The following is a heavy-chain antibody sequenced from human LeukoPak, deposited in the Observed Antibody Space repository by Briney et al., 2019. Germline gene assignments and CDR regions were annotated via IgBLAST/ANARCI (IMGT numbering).Heavy chain of an antibody. CDR3: AKALCSGGTCYRFDY. D-gene: IGHD2-15*01. J-gene: IGHJ4*02. V-gene: IGHV3-23*01. Sequence: PPGGSLRLSCAASGFTFSSYAMSWVRQAPGKGLEWVSAISGSGGSTYSADSVKGRFTISRDNSKNTLYLQMNSLRAEDTAVYYCAKALCSGGTCYRFDYWGQGTLVTVSS. CDR2: ISGSGGST. CDR1: GFTFSSYA.